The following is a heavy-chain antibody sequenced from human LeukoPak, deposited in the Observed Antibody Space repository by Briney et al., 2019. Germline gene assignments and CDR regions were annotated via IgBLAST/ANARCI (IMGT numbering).Heavy chain of an antibody. CDR2: IYYSGST. D-gene: IGHD3-9*01. V-gene: IGHV4-39*07. CDR3: ARGYYDILTGYYNWFDP. CDR1: GGSISSSSYY. Sequence: SETLSLTCTVSGGSISSSSYYWGWIRQPPGKGLEWIGSIYYSGSTYYNPSLKSRVTISVDTSKNQFSLKLSSVTAADTAVYYCARGYYDILTGYYNWFDPWGQGTLVTVSS. J-gene: IGHJ5*02.